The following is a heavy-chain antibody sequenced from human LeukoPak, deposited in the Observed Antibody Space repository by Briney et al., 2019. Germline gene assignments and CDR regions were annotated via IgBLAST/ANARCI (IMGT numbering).Heavy chain of an antibody. CDR1: GYTFTSYG. CDR3: ACTTEGYCSGGSCYLDY. V-gene: IGHV1-18*01. CDR2: ISAYNGNT. J-gene: IGHJ4*02. Sequence: ASVKVSCKASGYTFTSYGISWVRQAPGQGLEWMGCISAYNGNTNYAQKLQGRVTMTTDTSPSTAYMELRSLRSDDTDVYYCACTTEGYCSGGSCYLDYWGQGTLVTVSS. D-gene: IGHD2-15*01.